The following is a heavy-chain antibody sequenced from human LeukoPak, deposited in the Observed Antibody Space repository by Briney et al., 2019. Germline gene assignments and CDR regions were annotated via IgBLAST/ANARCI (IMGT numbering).Heavy chain of an antibody. CDR3: ARVAAQYSGCFDY. D-gene: IGHD2-21*01. CDR1: GGTFSSYA. Sequence: GASVKVSCKASGGTFSSYAISWVRQAPGQGLEWMGGIIPIFGTANYAQKFQGRVTITADESTSTAYMELSSLRSEDTAVYYCARVAAQYSGCFDYWGQGTLVTVSS. CDR2: IIPIFGTA. V-gene: IGHV1-69*01. J-gene: IGHJ4*02.